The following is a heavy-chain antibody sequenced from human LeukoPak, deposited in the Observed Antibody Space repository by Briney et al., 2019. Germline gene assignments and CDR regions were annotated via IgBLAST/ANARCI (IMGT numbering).Heavy chain of an antibody. CDR1: GGSFSGYY. V-gene: IGHV4-34*01. D-gene: IGHD3-22*01. CDR3: ARANYYDSSSFDY. Sequence: SETLSLTCAVYGGSFSGYYWSWLRQPPGKGLEWIGEINHSGSTNYNPSLKSRVTISVDTSKNQFSLKLSSVTPEDTAVYYCARANYYDSSSFDYWGQGTLVTVSS. J-gene: IGHJ4*02. CDR2: INHSGST.